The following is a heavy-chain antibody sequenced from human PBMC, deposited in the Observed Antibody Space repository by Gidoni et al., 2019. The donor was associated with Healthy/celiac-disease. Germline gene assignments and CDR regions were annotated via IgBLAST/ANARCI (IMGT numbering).Heavy chain of an antibody. CDR2: IYSGGST. J-gene: IGHJ4*02. CDR1: GFTVSSNY. CDR3: ASRVVTATHVGDY. Sequence: EVQLVESGGGLVQPGGSLRLSCAASGFTVSSNYMSWVRQAPGKGLEWVSVIYSGGSTYYADSVKGRFTISRDNSKNTLYLQMNSLRAEDTAVYYCASRVVTATHVGDYWGQGTLVTVSS. D-gene: IGHD2-21*02. V-gene: IGHV3-66*01.